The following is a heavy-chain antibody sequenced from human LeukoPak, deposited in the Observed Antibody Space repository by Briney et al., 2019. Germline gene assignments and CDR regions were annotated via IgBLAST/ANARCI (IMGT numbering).Heavy chain of an antibody. V-gene: IGHV3-23*01. CDR3: AKGGHLGFCSSTSCENYYYYYGMDV. D-gene: IGHD2-2*01. J-gene: IGHJ6*04. CDR1: GFTSSSYV. Sequence: GSLRLSCAASGFTSSSYVMNWVRQPPGKGLEWVSTINGGGGGTSYADSVKGRFIISRDNSKNTLYLQMNSLRAEDTAIYYCAKGGHLGFCSSTSCENYYYYYGMDVWGKGTTVTVSS. CDR2: INGGGGGT.